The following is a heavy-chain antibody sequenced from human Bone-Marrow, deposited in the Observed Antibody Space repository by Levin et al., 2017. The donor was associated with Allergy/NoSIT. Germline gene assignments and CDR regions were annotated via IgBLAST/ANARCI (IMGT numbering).Heavy chain of an antibody. Sequence: GESLKISCKASGYTFTSYGISWVRQAPGQGLEWMGWISAYNGNTNYAQKLQGRVTMTTDTSTSTAYMELRSLRSDDTAVYYCARDSRLVPAAMGNEYFQHWGQGTLVTVSS. D-gene: IGHD2-2*01. CDR1: GYTFTSYG. V-gene: IGHV1-18*01. J-gene: IGHJ1*01. CDR3: ARDSRLVPAAMGNEYFQH. CDR2: ISAYNGNT.